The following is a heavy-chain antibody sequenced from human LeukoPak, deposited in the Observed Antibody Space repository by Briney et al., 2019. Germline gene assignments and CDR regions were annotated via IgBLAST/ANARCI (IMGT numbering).Heavy chain of an antibody. CDR3: ARPQGDY. CDR1: GGSISSSSYY. V-gene: IGHV4-39*01. CDR2: IYYSGST. J-gene: IGHJ4*02. Sequence: SETLSLTCTVSGGSISSSSYYWGWIRQPPGKGLEWIGSIYYSGSTYYNPSLKSRVTTSVDTSKNQFSLKLSSVTTADTAVYYCARPQGDYWGQGTLVTVSS.